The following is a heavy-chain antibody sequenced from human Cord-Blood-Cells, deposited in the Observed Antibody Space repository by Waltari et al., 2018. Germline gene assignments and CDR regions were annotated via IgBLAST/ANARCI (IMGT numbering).Heavy chain of an antibody. V-gene: IGHV1-2*02. Sequence: QVQLVQSGAEVKKPGASVKVSCKASGYTFTGYYMHWVRQAPGQGLEWMGWINPNNGGTNYAQEFQGRVTMTRDTSISTAYMELSRLRSDDTAVYYWARDCPYSSSRGSIDYWGQGTLVTVSS. CDR3: ARDCPYSSSRGSIDY. D-gene: IGHD6-6*01. J-gene: IGHJ4*02. CDR2: INPNNGGT. CDR1: GYTFTGYY.